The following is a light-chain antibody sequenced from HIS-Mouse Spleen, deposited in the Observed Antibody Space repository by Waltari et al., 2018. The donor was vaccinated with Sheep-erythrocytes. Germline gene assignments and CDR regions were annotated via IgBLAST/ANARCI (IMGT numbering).Light chain of an antibody. CDR3: QAWDSSIVV. V-gene: IGLV3-1*01. J-gene: IGLJ2*01. Sequence: SSELTQPPSVSVSPGQTASITCPGDKLGDKYACWYQQKPGQSAVLVIYQDTKRPSGIPERFSGSNSGNTATLTISGTQAMDEADYYCQAWDSSIVVFGGGTKLTVL. CDR2: QDT. CDR1: KLGDKY.